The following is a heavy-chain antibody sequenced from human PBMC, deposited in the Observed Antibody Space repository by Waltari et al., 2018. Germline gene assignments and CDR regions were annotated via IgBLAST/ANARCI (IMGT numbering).Heavy chain of an antibody. D-gene: IGHD3-3*01. CDR2: IYPGDSDT. CDR3: AREGRFLELNWFDP. J-gene: IGHJ5*02. Sequence: EVQLVQSGAEVKKPGESLKISCKGSGYSFTSYWIGWVRQMPGKGLEWMGIIYPGDSDTRYSPSFQGQVTISADKSISTAYMELSRLRSDDTAVYYCAREGRFLELNWFDPWGQGTLVTVSS. V-gene: IGHV5-51*03. CDR1: GYSFTSYW.